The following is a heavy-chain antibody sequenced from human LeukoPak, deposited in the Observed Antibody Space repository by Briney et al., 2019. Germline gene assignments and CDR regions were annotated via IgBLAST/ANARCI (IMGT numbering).Heavy chain of an antibody. V-gene: IGHV3-30*04. CDR2: ISYDGSNK. CDR1: GFTFSSYA. CDR3: ARDSTTPYDFWSGYCFDY. Sequence: GGSLRLSCAASGFTFSSYAMHWVRQAPGKGLEWVAVISYDGSNKYYADSVKGRFTISRDNSKNTLYLQMDSLRAEDTAVYYCARDSTTPYDFWSGYCFDYWGQGTLVTASS. J-gene: IGHJ4*02. D-gene: IGHD3-3*01.